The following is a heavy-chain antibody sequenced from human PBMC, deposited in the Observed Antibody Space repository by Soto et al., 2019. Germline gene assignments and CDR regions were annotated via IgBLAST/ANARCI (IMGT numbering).Heavy chain of an antibody. CDR2: IIPILGIA. CDR3: ARDSYSSGWYGTQDFDY. D-gene: IGHD6-19*01. V-gene: IGHV1-69*04. Sequence: QVQLVQSGAEVKKPGSSVKVSCKASGGTFSSYPISWVRQAPGQGLEWMGRIIPILGIANYAQKFQGRVTITADKSXSXXYMDRSSLRSEDTAVYYCARDSYSSGWYGTQDFDYWGQGTLVTVSS. CDR1: GGTFSSYP. J-gene: IGHJ4*02.